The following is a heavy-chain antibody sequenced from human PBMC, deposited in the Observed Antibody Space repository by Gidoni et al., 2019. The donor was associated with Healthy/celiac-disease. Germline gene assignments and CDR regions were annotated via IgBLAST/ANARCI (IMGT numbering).Heavy chain of an antibody. J-gene: IGHJ4*02. D-gene: IGHD2-2*01. Sequence: GESGGGVVQPGRSLRLSCAASGFTFSSYAMHWVRQAPGKGLEWVAVISYDGSNKYYADSVKGRFTISRDNSKNTLYLQMNSLRAEDTAVYYCARGVVVPAATLDYWGQGTLVTVSS. CDR1: GFTFSSYA. CDR2: ISYDGSNK. V-gene: IGHV3-30-3*01. CDR3: ARGVVVPAATLDY.